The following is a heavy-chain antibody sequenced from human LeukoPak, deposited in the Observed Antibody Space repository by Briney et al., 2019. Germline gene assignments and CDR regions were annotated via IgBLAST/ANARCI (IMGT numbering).Heavy chain of an antibody. V-gene: IGHV3-23*01. J-gene: IGHJ3*02. Sequence: GGSLRLSCAASGFTFTNYAMIWVRQAPGKGLEWVSAISGSGGSTYYADSVKGRFTISRDNSKNTLFLQVNSLRAEDTAVYYCGKDPNGDYVGAFDMWGQGTMVTVSP. CDR1: GFTFTNYA. CDR3: GKDPNGDYVGAFDM. CDR2: ISGSGGST. D-gene: IGHD4-17*01.